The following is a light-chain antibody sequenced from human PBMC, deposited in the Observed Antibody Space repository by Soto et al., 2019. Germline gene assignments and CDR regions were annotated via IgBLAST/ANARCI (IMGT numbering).Light chain of an antibody. CDR3: QQYYSTPPT. J-gene: IGKJ4*01. V-gene: IGKV4-1*01. Sequence: DIVMTQSPDSLAVSLGERATINCKSSQSVLYSSNNKNYLTWYQQKPGQPPKLLIYWASTRESGVPDRFSGSGSGTDLTLTISSLQDEDVADYYCQQYYSTPPTFGGGTKVEIK. CDR2: WAS. CDR1: QSVLYSSNNKNY.